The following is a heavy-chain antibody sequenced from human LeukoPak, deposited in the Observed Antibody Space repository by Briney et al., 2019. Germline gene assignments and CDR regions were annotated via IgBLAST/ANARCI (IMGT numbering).Heavy chain of an antibody. V-gene: IGHV3-73*01. J-gene: IGHJ4*02. CDR2: IRSKANSYAT. CDR3: TYTYYYGSGSRGTAAY. Sequence: PGGSLKLSCAASGFTFSGSAMHWVRQASGEGLEWVVRIRSKANSYATAYAASVKCRFTLSRDDSKNTAYLQMNSLHTEGTAVYYCTYTYYYGSGSRGTAAYWGQGTLVTVSS. D-gene: IGHD3-10*01. CDR1: GFTFSGSA.